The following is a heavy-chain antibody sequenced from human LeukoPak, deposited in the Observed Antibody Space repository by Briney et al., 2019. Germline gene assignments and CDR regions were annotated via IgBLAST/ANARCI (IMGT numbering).Heavy chain of an antibody. CDR3: PKNIVAVGTGY. Sequence: PGGSLRLSCAASGFAFSKLAMHWVRQAPGKGLEWVSLISGDGGNTYYADFVKGRFTISRDNRKNSLYLQMNSLRTEDSSVYYCPKNIVAVGTGYWGQGTLVTVSS. CDR2: ISGDGGNT. D-gene: IGHD7-27*01. V-gene: IGHV3-43*02. J-gene: IGHJ4*02. CDR1: GFAFSKLA.